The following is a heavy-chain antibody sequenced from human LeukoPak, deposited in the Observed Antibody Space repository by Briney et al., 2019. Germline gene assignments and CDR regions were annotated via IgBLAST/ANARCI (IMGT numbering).Heavy chain of an antibody. CDR3: ARGPHSYYYDSSGYYL. CDR1: GYTFTSYD. Sequence: ASVKVSCKASGYTFTSYDINWVRQATGQGLEWMGWMNPNSGNTGYAQKFQGSVTMTRNTSISTAYMELSSLRSEDTAVYYCARGPHSYYYDSSGYYLWGQGTLVTVSS. D-gene: IGHD3-22*01. CDR2: MNPNSGNT. J-gene: IGHJ4*02. V-gene: IGHV1-8*01.